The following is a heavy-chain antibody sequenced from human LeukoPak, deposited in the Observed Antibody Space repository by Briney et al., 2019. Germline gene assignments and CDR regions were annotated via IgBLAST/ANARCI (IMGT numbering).Heavy chain of an antibody. V-gene: IGHV3-33*06. CDR3: AKVVQYTASTGTGLDY. D-gene: IGHD6-13*01. CDR1: GFTFSNYG. CDR2: IWYDGSYK. Sequence: GGSLRLSCAASGFTFSNYGMHWVRQAPGMGLDWVAVIWYDGSYKYYADSVKGRFTISRDNSKNTLYLQMNSLRAEDTAVYYCAKVVQYTASTGTGLDYWGQGTLVTVSS. J-gene: IGHJ4*02.